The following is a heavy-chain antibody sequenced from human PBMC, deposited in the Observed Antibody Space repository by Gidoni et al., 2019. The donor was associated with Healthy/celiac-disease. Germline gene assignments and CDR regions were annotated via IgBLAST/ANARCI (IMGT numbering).Heavy chain of an antibody. J-gene: IGHJ4*02. Sequence: QPGQSGAAVHNPGSSVTVPCKAYGGPFSSYTISWVRQAPGQGLAWMGRIIPIIGIANYAQKFQGRVTITADKSTGTAYMELSSLRSEDTAVYYCARAIMGSGRYFPDYWGQGTLVTVSS. CDR3: ARAIMGSGRYFPDY. CDR2: IIPIIGIA. D-gene: IGHD3-10*01. CDR1: GGPFSSYT. V-gene: IGHV1-69*02.